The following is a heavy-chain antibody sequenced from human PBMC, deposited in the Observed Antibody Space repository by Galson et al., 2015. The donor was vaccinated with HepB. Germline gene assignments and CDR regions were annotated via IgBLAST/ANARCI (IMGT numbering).Heavy chain of an antibody. CDR3: ARGTRGQWLDYYYYGMDV. J-gene: IGHJ6*02. CDR2: ISYDGSNK. D-gene: IGHD6-19*01. Sequence: SLRLSCAASGFTFSSYAMHWVRQAPGKGLEWVAVISYDGSNKYYADSVKGRFTISRDNSKNTLYLQMNSLRAEDTAVYYCARGTRGQWLDYYYYGMDVWGQGTTVTVSS. V-gene: IGHV3-30-3*01. CDR1: GFTFSSYA.